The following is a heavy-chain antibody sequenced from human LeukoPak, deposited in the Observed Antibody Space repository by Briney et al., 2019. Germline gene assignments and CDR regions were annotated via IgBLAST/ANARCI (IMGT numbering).Heavy chain of an antibody. V-gene: IGHV4-4*07. Sequence: SETLSLTCTVSGGSISSYYWSWIRQPAGKGLEWIGRIYTSGSTNYNPSLKGRVTMSVDTSKNQFSLKLSSVTAADTAVYYCARDPAAAGIFDAFDIWGQGTMVTVSS. CDR2: IYTSGST. D-gene: IGHD6-13*01. CDR1: GGSISSYY. CDR3: ARDPAAAGIFDAFDI. J-gene: IGHJ3*02.